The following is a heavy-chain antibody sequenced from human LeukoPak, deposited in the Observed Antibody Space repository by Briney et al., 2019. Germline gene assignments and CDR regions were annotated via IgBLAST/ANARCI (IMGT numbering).Heavy chain of an antibody. CDR3: AAGGFWSGYYKAFDF. V-gene: IGHV4-61*02. D-gene: IGHD3-3*01. Sequence: TLSLTCTVSGGSNSSGSYYWSWIRQPAGKGLEWIGRIYTSGSTNYNPSLKSRVTISVDTSKDQFSLKLSSVTAADTAVYYCAAGGFWSGYYKAFDFWGQGTLVTVSS. CDR2: IYTSGST. CDR1: GGSNSSGSYY. J-gene: IGHJ3*01.